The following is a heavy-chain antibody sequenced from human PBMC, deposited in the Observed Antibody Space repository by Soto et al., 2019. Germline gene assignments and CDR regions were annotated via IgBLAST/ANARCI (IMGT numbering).Heavy chain of an antibody. CDR1: GGSISSGDYY. V-gene: IGHV4-30-4*01. D-gene: IGHD3-10*01. CDR2: IYYSGST. Sequence: PSEILSLTCTVSGGSISSGDYYWGWIRQPPGKGLEWIGYIYYSGSTYYNPSLKSRVTISVDTSKNQFSLKLSSVTAADTAVYYRARSRGSGSYYGPYYYGMDVWGQGTTVTVSS. CDR3: ARSRGSGSYYGPYYYGMDV. J-gene: IGHJ6*02.